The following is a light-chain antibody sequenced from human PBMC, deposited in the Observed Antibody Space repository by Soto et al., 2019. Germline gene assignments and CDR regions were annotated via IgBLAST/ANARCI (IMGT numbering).Light chain of an antibody. J-gene: IGLJ2*01. Sequence: QSAPAQPASVSGSPGQSITISCTGSSSDVGTYNYVSWYQQHPGKAPKLMLFEVINRPSGISNRFSGSKSGNTASLTISGLQSEDEAVYYCSSYTNGNTAVVFGGGTKLTVL. V-gene: IGLV2-14*01. CDR1: SSDVGTYNY. CDR3: SSYTNGNTAVV. CDR2: EVI.